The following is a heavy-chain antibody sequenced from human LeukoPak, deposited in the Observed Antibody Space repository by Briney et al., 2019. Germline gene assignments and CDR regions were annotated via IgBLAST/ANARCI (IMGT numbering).Heavy chain of an antibody. D-gene: IGHD1-1*01. V-gene: IGHV1-24*01. J-gene: IGHJ3*02. Sequence: ASVKVSCKVSGYTLTELSMHWVRQAPGKGLEWMGGFDPEDGETIYAQKFQGRVTMTEDTSTDTAYMELSSLRSEDTAVYYCATDPGAGTTAFLAFDIWGQGTMDTVSS. CDR3: ATDPGAGTTAFLAFDI. CDR1: GYTLTELS. CDR2: FDPEDGET.